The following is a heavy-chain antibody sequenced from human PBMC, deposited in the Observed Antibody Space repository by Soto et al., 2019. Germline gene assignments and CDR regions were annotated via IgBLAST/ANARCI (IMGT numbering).Heavy chain of an antibody. V-gene: IGHV4-4*02. CDR3: AKMVFSLGMDV. J-gene: IGHJ6*02. CDR2: IHHSGST. CDR1: RGSITSGNW. Sequence: QVQLQESGPGLLRPSGTLSLTCTVSRGSITSGNWWSWVLQPPGKGLEWIGEIHHSGSTNYNPSLKSRVIMSVDKSENHFSLKLTSVTAADTAVYYCAKMVFSLGMDVWGQGTTVTVSS. D-gene: IGHD2-8*01.